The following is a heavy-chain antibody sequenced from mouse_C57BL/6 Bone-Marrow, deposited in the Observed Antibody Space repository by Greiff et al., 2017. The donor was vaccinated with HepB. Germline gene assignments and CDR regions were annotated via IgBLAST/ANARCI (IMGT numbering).Heavy chain of an antibody. Sequence: EVKLQQSGPELVKPGASVKISCKASGYTFTDYYMNWVKQSHGKSLEWIGDINPNNGGTSYNQKFKGKATLTVDKSSSTAYMELRSLTSEDSAVYYCARWDSLAWFAYWGQGTLVTVSA. D-gene: IGHD4-1*01. CDR2: INPNNGGT. V-gene: IGHV1-26*01. J-gene: IGHJ3*01. CDR1: GYTFTDYY. CDR3: ARWDSLAWFAY.